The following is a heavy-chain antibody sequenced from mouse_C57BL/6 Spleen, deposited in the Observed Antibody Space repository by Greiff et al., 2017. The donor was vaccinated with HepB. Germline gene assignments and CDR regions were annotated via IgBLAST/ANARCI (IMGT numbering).Heavy chain of an antibody. CDR3: TRDPEILGRHYAMDY. Sequence: EVKLMESGEGLVKPGGSLKLSCAASGFTFSSYAMSWVRQTPEKRLEWVAYISSGGDYIYYADTVKGRFTISSDNARNTLYLQMSSLKSEDTAMYYCTRDPEILGRHYAMDYWGQGTSVTVSS. J-gene: IGHJ4*01. V-gene: IGHV5-9-1*02. CDR1: GFTFSSYA. D-gene: IGHD4-1*01. CDR2: ISSGGDYI.